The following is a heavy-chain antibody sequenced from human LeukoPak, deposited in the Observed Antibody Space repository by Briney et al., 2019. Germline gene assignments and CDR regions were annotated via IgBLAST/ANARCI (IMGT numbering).Heavy chain of an antibody. CDR3: ARPHCSSTSCYARGAFDI. Sequence: GESLKISCKGSGYRFSSYWIGWVRQMPGKGLEWMGIIYPGDSDTRYSPSFQGQVTISADKSISTAYLQWSSLKASDTAMYYCARPHCSSTSCYARGAFDIWGQGTMVTVSS. CDR2: IYPGDSDT. CDR1: GYRFSSYW. J-gene: IGHJ3*02. V-gene: IGHV5-51*01. D-gene: IGHD2-2*01.